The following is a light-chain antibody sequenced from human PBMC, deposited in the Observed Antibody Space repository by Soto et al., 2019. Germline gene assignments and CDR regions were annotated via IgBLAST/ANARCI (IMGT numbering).Light chain of an antibody. CDR2: DVT. CDR1: RSDVGGYNY. V-gene: IGLV2-14*01. J-gene: IGLJ1*01. Sequence: QSVLTQPASVSGSPGQSITISCTGTRSDVGGYNYVYWHQQHPGKAPKLMIYDVTNRPSGVSDRFSGSKSGNTASLTISGFQSEDEADYYCSSYTSSRTYVFGAGTEVTVL. CDR3: SSYTSSRTYV.